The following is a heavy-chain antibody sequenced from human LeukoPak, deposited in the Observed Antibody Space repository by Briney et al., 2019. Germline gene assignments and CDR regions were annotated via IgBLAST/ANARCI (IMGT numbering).Heavy chain of an antibody. CDR2: IRYDGSNK. CDR1: GFTFSSYG. Sequence: PGGSLRLSCAASGFTFSSYGMHWVRQAPGKGLEWVAFIRYDGSNKYYADSVKGRFTISRDNSKNTLYLQMNSLRAEDTAVYYCASAELRFLEWLAGYWGQGTLVTVSS. CDR3: ASAELRFLEWLAGY. J-gene: IGHJ4*02. D-gene: IGHD3-3*01. V-gene: IGHV3-30*02.